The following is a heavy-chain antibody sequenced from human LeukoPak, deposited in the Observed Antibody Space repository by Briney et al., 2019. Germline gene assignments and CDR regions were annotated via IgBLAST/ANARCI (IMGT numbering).Heavy chain of an antibody. CDR2: IYYSGST. CDR3: ARVMVGSYYGDAFDI. CDR1: GGSISSGDYY. J-gene: IGHJ3*02. V-gene: IGHV4-30-4*08. Sequence: PSETLSPTCTVSGGSISSGDYYWSWIRQPPGKGLEWIGYIYYSGSTYYNPSLKSRVTISVDTSKNQFSLKLSSVTAADTAVYYCARVMVGSYYGDAFDIWGQGTMVTVSS. D-gene: IGHD1-26*01.